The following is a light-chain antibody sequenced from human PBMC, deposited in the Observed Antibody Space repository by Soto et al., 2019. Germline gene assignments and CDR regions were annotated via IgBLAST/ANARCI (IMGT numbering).Light chain of an antibody. Sequence: DIQMTQSPSTLSASVGDRVTITCRASQSISTWLAWYQQKPGTAPNLLIYQASSLETGVPSRLSGSGSGTEFTLTISSLQPDDFATYYCQHYYNYPWTFGQGTKVDIK. J-gene: IGKJ1*01. CDR2: QAS. V-gene: IGKV1-5*03. CDR3: QHYYNYPWT. CDR1: QSISTW.